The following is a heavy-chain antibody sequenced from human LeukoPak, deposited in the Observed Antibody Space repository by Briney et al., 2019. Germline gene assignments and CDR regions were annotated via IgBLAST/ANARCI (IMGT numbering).Heavy chain of an antibody. Sequence: PGGSLRLSCAASGFTFSSYAMHWVRQAPGKGLEYVSAISSNGGSTYYANSVKGRFTISRDNSKNTLYLQMGSLRAEDMAVYYCARGMRGVNYMGVWGKGTTVTVSS. D-gene: IGHD3-10*01. CDR1: GFTFSSYA. CDR3: ARGMRGVNYMGV. J-gene: IGHJ6*03. V-gene: IGHV3-64*01. CDR2: ISSNGGST.